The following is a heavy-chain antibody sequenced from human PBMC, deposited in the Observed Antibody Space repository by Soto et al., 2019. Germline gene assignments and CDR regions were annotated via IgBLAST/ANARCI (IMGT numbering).Heavy chain of an antibody. CDR2: VSHDGRNT. D-gene: IGHD6-19*01. CDR3: AKGRRQWLVTSDFNC. Sequence: VQLVESGGGVVQPGRSLRLSCAASGFTFSDYAMHWVRQAPGKGLEWVAVVSHDGRNTHYADSVKGRFTISRDSSKNTVSLEITSLRAEDTAVYYCAKGRRQWLVTSDFNCWGQGALVTVSS. CDR1: GFTFSDYA. V-gene: IGHV3-30*18. J-gene: IGHJ4*02.